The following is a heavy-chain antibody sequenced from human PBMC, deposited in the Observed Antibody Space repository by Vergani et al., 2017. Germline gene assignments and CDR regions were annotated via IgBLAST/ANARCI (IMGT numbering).Heavy chain of an antibody. CDR1: GYSISSGYY. J-gene: IGHJ4*02. CDR2: IYHSGST. CDR3: ARHLGSGWWYFDY. Sequence: QVQLQESGPGLVKPSETLSLTCAVSGYSISSGYYWGWIRQPPGKGLEWIGSIYHSGSTYYNPSLKSRVTISVDTSKNQFSLKLSSVTAADTAVYYCARHLGSGWWYFDYWGQGTQVTVSS. V-gene: IGHV4-38-2*01. D-gene: IGHD6-19*01.